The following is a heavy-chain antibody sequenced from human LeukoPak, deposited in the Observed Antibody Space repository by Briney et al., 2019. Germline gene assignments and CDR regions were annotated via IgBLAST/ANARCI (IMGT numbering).Heavy chain of an antibody. D-gene: IGHD3-10*01. CDR2: INSDGRST. CDR3: TNLPLARGVTSAVVY. CDR1: GFTFSRYW. Sequence: GGSLRLSCVASGFTFSRYWMHWVRQAPGKGLVWVSRINSDGRSTNYADSVKGRFTISRDNSKNTLYLQMNSLRPEDTAVYYCTNLPLARGVTSAVVYWGQGTLVTVSS. V-gene: IGHV3-74*01. J-gene: IGHJ4*02.